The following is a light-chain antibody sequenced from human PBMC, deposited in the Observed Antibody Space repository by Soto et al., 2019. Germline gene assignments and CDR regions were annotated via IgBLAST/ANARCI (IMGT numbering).Light chain of an antibody. CDR1: SSDVGGYKY. CDR2: AVS. V-gene: IGLV2-8*01. Sequence: QSVLTQPPSASGSPGQSVTISCTGSSSDVGGYKYVSWYQQYPGKAPKLMIYAVSKRPSGVPDRFSGSKSGNTASLTVSGLQAEYEADYYCSSYAGSNNYIFGTGTKFTVL. CDR3: SSYAGSNNYI. J-gene: IGLJ1*01.